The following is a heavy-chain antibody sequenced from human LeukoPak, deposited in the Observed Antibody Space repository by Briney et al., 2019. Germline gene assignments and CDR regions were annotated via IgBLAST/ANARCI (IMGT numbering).Heavy chain of an antibody. D-gene: IGHD4-17*01. J-gene: IGHJ3*02. CDR2: ICTSGST. Sequence: SETLSLTCTVSGGSISSGSYYWSWIRQPAGKGLEWIGRICTSGSTNYNPSLKSRVTISVDTSKNQFSLKLSSVTAADTAVYYCARELRDAFDIWGQGTMVTVSS. V-gene: IGHV4-61*02. CDR3: ARELRDAFDI. CDR1: GGSISSGSYY.